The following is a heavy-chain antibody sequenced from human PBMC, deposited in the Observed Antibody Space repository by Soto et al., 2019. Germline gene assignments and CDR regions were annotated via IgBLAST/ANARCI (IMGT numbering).Heavy chain of an antibody. V-gene: IGHV1-46*01. D-gene: IGHD6-19*01. CDR3: AKVSLGSGSGREDY. Sequence: ASVKVSCKASVYTFTSYYMHWARQAPGQGLEWMGIINPSGGSTSYAQKFQGRVTMTRDTSTNTVYLELSSLRAEDTAVYYCAKVSLGSGSGREDYWGQGTLVTVSS. CDR1: VYTFTSYY. CDR2: INPSGGST. J-gene: IGHJ4*02.